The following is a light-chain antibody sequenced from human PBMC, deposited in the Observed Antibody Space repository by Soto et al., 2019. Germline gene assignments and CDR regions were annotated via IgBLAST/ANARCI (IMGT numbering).Light chain of an antibody. CDR2: GVS. V-gene: IGKV3-20*01. CDR1: QSVSSY. J-gene: IGKJ1*01. CDR3: QQYGSSLPWT. Sequence: EIVLTQSPGTLSLSPGERATLSCRASQSVSSYLAWYQQKPGQAPRLLIYGVSSRATGIPDRFSGSGSGTDFTLTISRLEPEDFAVFYCQQYGSSLPWTFGQGTKVDTK.